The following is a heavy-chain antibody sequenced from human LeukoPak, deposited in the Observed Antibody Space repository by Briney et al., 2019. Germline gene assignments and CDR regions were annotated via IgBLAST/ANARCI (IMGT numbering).Heavy chain of an antibody. CDR2: SKSAAGGGTT. CDR1: GFTFSTYA. D-gene: IGHD1-26*01. CDR3: AAGGEGTYSSDY. V-gene: IGHV3-15*01. J-gene: IGHJ4*02. Sequence: GTSLRLSCAASGFTFSTYAMRWVRQAPGKGLEWVGRSKSAAGGGTTDIAAPGQGRFTISREDSKNTLSLQMNSLEVEDSAVYYCAAGGEGTYSSDYWGQGTLVTVSS.